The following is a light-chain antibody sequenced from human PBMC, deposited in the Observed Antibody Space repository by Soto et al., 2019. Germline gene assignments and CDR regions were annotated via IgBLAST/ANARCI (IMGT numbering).Light chain of an antibody. Sequence: DIQMTQSPSTLFVSVGDTVTITCRASQSINKWLAWYQQKPGKAPKLLIYEVSTLESGVPSRFSASGSGTEVTHTLSGLQADDLAADYCQQYNSYFGQGTKLEIK. J-gene: IGKJ2*01. CDR3: QQYNSY. CDR1: QSINKW. V-gene: IGKV1-5*03. CDR2: EVS.